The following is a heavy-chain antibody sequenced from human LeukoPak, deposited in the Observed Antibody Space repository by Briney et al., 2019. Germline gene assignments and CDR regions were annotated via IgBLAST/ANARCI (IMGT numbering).Heavy chain of an antibody. CDR2: IYTSGST. CDR3: AGDIRGSGTHGMDV. CDR1: GGSISSYY. D-gene: IGHD3-10*01. V-gene: IGHV4-4*07. J-gene: IGHJ6*02. Sequence: PSETLSLTCTVSGGSISSYYWSWIRQPAGKGLEWIGRIYTSGSTNYNPSLKSRVTMSVDTSKNQFSLKLSSVTAADTAVYYCAGDIRGSGTHGMDVWGQGTTVTVSS.